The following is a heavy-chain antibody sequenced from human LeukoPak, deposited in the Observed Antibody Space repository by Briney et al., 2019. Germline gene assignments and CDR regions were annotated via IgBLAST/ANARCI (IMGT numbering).Heavy chain of an antibody. Sequence: GGSLRLSCSASGFTFSSYAMHWVRQAPGKGLEYVSAISSNGGSTYYADSVKGRFTISRDNSKNTLYLQMSSLRAEDTAVCYCVKDGARYCSSTSCLHTDAFDIWGQGTMVTVSS. D-gene: IGHD2-2*01. CDR1: GFTFSSYA. J-gene: IGHJ3*02. V-gene: IGHV3-64D*06. CDR3: VKDGARYCSSTSCLHTDAFDI. CDR2: ISSNGGST.